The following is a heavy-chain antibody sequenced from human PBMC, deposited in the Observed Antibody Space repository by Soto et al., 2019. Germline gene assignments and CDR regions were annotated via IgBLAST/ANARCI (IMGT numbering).Heavy chain of an antibody. CDR3: ARAVQYDILTGYYADYYYYGMAV. CDR1: GYTFTSYG. V-gene: IGHV1-18*01. D-gene: IGHD3-9*01. CDR2: ISTYNGNT. J-gene: IGHJ6*02. Sequence: QVQLVQSGAEVKKPGASVKVSCKASGYTFTSYGISWVRQAPGQGLEWMGWISTYNGNTNYAQKRQGRGTMTTDTSTSTAYMELRSLRSDDTAVYYCARAVQYDILTGYYADYYYYGMAVWGQGTTVTVSS.